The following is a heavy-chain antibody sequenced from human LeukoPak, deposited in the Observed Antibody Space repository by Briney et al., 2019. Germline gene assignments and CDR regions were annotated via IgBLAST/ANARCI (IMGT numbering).Heavy chain of an antibody. D-gene: IGHD3-22*01. V-gene: IGHV4-34*01. CDR2: INHGGST. CDR3: AKGSVGYDSSGYCQP. CDR1: GGSFSGYY. Sequence: SETLSLTCAVYGGSFSGYYWSWIRQPPGKGLEWIGEINHGGSTNYNPSLKSRVTISVDTSKNQFSLKLSSVTAADTAVYYCAKGSVGYDSSGYCQPWGQGTLVTVSS. J-gene: IGHJ5*02.